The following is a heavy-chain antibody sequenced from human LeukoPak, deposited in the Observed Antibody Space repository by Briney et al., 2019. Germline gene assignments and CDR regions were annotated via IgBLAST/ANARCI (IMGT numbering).Heavy chain of an antibody. D-gene: IGHD2-8*01. V-gene: IGHV4-4*07. CDR2: IYSSGST. Sequence: PSETLSLTCSVSGGSISGQYWSWIRQPAGKGLECIGRIYSSGSTKYNPSLKSRVTMSVDTSKNQFSLKLSSVTAADTAVYYCAREGVSNFFDYWGQGTLVTVSS. CDR1: GGSISGQY. CDR3: AREGVSNFFDY. J-gene: IGHJ4*02.